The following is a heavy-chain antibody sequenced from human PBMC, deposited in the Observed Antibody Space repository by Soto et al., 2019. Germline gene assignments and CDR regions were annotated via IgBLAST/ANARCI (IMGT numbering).Heavy chain of an antibody. Sequence: GGSLRLSCAASGFTVSSNYMSWVRQAPGKGLEWVSVIYSGGSTYYADSVKGRFTISRDNSKNTLYLQMNSLRAEDTAVYYCARPPLSYDFWSGYYKTPLQGKYYYMDVWGKGTTVTVSS. J-gene: IGHJ6*03. CDR2: IYSGGST. CDR1: GFTVSSNY. D-gene: IGHD3-3*01. V-gene: IGHV3-66*04. CDR3: ARPPLSYDFWSGYYKTPLQGKYYYMDV.